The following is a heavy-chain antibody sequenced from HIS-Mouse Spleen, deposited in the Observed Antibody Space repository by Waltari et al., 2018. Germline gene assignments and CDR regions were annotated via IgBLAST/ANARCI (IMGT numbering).Heavy chain of an antibody. J-gene: IGHJ2*01. Sequence: LQLQESGPGLVKPSETLSLTCTVSGGSISSSSYYLGWIRQPPGKGLECIGSIYYSGRTYYNPSLKSRVTISVDTSKNQFSLKLSSVTAADTAVYYCAREIPYSSSWYDWYFDLWGRGTLVTVSS. CDR2: IYYSGRT. D-gene: IGHD6-13*01. CDR3: AREIPYSSSWYDWYFDL. CDR1: GGSISSSSYY. V-gene: IGHV4-39*07.